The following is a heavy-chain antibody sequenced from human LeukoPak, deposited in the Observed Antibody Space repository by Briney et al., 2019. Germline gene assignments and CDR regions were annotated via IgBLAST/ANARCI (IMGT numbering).Heavy chain of an antibody. CDR2: INTDGITT. V-gene: IGHV3-74*01. CDR3: ATSRSFDY. J-gene: IGHJ4*02. Sequence: PGGSLRLSCAASGFTFSSYWMHWVRQAPGKGLVWVSGINTDGITTSYADSVKGRFTISRDNAKNTLYLQMNSLRADDTAMYYCATSRSFDYWGQGTLVTVSS. D-gene: IGHD3-16*01. CDR1: GFTFSSYW.